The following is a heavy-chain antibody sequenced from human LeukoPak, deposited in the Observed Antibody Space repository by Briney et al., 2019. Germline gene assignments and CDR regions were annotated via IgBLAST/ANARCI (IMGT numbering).Heavy chain of an antibody. Sequence: GESLKISCKVSGYIFTSYWFGWVRQMPGKGLEWMGTIYPGDSDTRYSPSFQGQVTISVDKSISTAYLQWSSLKASDTAMYYCTRKGYAFDYWGQGTLVTVSS. CDR1: GYIFTSYW. D-gene: IGHD2-8*01. V-gene: IGHV5-51*01. CDR2: IYPGDSDT. J-gene: IGHJ4*02. CDR3: TRKGYAFDY.